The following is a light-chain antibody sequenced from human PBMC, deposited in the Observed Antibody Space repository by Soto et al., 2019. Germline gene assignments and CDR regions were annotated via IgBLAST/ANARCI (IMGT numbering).Light chain of an antibody. J-gene: IGKJ1*01. V-gene: IGKV3-20*01. CDR2: GAS. CDR1: ESISSSY. Sequence: VLTQSPATLSLSQGERATLSCRATESISSSYLAWYQQKPGQAPRLLIYGASSRATGIPDRFSGSGSGTDFTLTISRLEPEDFAVYYCQQYGSSPPWTFGQGTKVDIK. CDR3: QQYGSSPPWT.